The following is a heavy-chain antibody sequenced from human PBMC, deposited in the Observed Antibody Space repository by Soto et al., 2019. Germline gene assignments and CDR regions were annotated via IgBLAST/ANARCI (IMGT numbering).Heavy chain of an antibody. V-gene: IGHV1-69*13. CDR3: AREGLSNYGHELDY. D-gene: IGHD4-4*01. CDR1: GGTFSSYA. CDR2: IIPIFGTA. J-gene: IGHJ4*02. Sequence: ASVKVSCKASGGTFSSYAISWVRQAPGQGLEWMGGIIPIFGTANYAQKFQGRVTITADESTSTAYMELSSLRSEDTAVYYCAREGLSNYGHELDYWGQGTLVTVSS.